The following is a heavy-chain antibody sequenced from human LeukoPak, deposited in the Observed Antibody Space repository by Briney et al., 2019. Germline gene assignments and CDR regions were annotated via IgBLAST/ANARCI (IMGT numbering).Heavy chain of an antibody. CDR3: ARGLIMAVAGRGEFHY. D-gene: IGHD6-13*01. Sequence: SETLSLTRTVSGGSISSYYWSWIRQTPGKGLEWIGDIYYSGSTNYNPSLKSRVTISVDTSKNQFSLKLSSVTAADTAVYYCARGLIMAVAGRGEFHYWGQGTLVTVSP. V-gene: IGHV4-59*01. CDR2: IYYSGST. J-gene: IGHJ4*02. CDR1: GGSISSYY.